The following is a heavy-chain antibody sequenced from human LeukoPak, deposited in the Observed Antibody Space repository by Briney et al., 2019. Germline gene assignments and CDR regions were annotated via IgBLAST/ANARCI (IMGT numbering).Heavy chain of an antibody. Sequence: PGGSLRLSCAASGFTFSSYEMNWVRQAPGKGLEWVSYISSSGSTIYYADSVKGRFTISRDNAKNSLYLQMNSLRAEDTAVYYCARGSSYDFWSGYSTHFDYWGQGTLVTVSS. CDR1: GFTFSSYE. V-gene: IGHV3-48*03. J-gene: IGHJ4*02. CDR3: ARGSSYDFWSGYSTHFDY. CDR2: ISSSGSTI. D-gene: IGHD3-3*01.